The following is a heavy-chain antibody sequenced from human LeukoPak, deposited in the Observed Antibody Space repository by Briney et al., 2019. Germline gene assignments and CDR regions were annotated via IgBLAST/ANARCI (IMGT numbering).Heavy chain of an antibody. CDR2: INPSGGST. CDR1: GYTFTSYY. V-gene: IGHV1-46*01. D-gene: IGHD4-17*01. J-gene: IGHJ3*02. CDR3: ARTMTTGRAFDI. Sequence: ASVTVSCKASGYTFTSYYMHWVRQAPGQGLEWMGIINPSGGSTSYAQKFQGRVTMTRDTSTSTVYMELSSLRSGDTAVYYCARTMTTGRAFDIWGQGTMVTVSS.